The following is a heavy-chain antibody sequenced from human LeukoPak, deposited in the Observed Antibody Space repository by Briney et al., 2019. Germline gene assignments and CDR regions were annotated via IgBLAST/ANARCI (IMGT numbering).Heavy chain of an antibody. Sequence: GGSLRLSCAASGLIVSSNYMSWVRQAPGKGLEWVSIIYGDGSTYYADSMKGRFTISRDNSKNTLYLQMNSLRVEDTAVYYCARVIVATNTFDASDIWGQGTMVTVSS. D-gene: IGHD5-12*01. J-gene: IGHJ3*02. CDR1: GLIVSSNY. CDR2: IYGDGST. V-gene: IGHV3-53*01. CDR3: ARVIVATNTFDASDI.